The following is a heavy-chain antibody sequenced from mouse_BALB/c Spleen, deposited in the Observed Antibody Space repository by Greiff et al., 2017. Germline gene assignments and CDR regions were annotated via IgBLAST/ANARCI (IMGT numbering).Heavy chain of an antibody. CDR1: GFNIKDTY. D-gene: IGHD4-1*01. Sequence: VHVKQSGAELVKPGASVKLSCTASGFNIKDTYMHWVKQRPEQGLEWIGRIDPANGNTKYDPKFQGKATITADTSSNTAYLQLSSLTSEDTAVYYCANWYYFDYWGQGTTLTVSS. CDR3: ANWYYFDY. CDR2: IDPANGNT. J-gene: IGHJ2*01. V-gene: IGHV14-3*02.